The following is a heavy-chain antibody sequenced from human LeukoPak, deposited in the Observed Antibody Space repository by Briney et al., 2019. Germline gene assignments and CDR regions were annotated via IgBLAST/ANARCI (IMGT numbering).Heavy chain of an antibody. CDR1: GYTFTGYY. CDR3: ARDPWTRPEPDHYYYGMDV. CDR2: INPNSGGT. J-gene: IGHJ6*02. V-gene: IGHV1-2*02. Sequence: GASVKVSCKASGYTFTGYYMHWVRQAPGQGLEWMGWINPNSGGTNYAQKFQGRVTMTRDTSISTAYMELSRLRSDDTAVYYCARDPWTRPEPDHYYYGMDVWGQGTTVTVSS. D-gene: IGHD1-1*01.